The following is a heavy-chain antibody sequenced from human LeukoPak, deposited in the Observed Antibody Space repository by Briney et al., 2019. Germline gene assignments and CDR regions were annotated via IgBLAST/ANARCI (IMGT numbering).Heavy chain of an antibody. CDR3: ARHDSSGWNWFDP. D-gene: IGHD6-19*01. V-gene: IGHV4-39*01. J-gene: IGHJ5*02. CDR1: GGSISSSSYY. Sequence: SETLSLTCTVSGGSISSSSYYWGWIRPPPGKGLEWIGSIYYSGSTYYNPSLKSRVTISVDTSKNQFSLKLSSVTAADTAVYYCARHDSSGWNWFDPWGQGTLVTVSS. CDR2: IYYSGST.